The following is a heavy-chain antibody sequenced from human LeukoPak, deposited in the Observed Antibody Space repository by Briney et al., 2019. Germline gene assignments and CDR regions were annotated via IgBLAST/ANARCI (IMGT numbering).Heavy chain of an antibody. J-gene: IGHJ3*02. CDR2: ISGSGGST. CDR3: AKDRVPFGEDDLAAFDI. Sequence: PGGSLRLSCATSGLTFSSYAMSWVRQAPGKGLEWASAISGSGGSTYYADSVKGRFTISRDNSKNTLYLQMNSLRAEDTAVYYCAKDRVPFGEDDLAAFDIWGQGTMVTASS. V-gene: IGHV3-23*01. D-gene: IGHD3-16*01. CDR1: GLTFSSYA.